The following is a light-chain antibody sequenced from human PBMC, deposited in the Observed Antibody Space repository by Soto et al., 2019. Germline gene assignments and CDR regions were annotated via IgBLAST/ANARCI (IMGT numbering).Light chain of an antibody. CDR2: AAS. V-gene: IGKV1-39*01. CDR3: QQTYTTLSIT. Sequence: DIQMTQSPSSLSGSVGDRVTITCRASESISRHLNWYQQKPGKAPKLLIYAASSLQNGVPSRFRGGGSGTDFTFTISNLQPEDFATYYCQQTYTTLSITFGQGTRLDIK. CDR1: ESISRH. J-gene: IGKJ5*01.